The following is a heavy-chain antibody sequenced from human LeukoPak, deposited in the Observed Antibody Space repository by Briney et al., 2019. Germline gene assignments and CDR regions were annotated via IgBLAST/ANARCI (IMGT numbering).Heavy chain of an antibody. D-gene: IGHD4-17*01. CDR3: ARTLTVTTLIGPAYYMDV. V-gene: IGHV4-59*01. Sequence: PSETLSLTCSVSVGSMSSYYWSWIREPPGKGLEWIGYIYYSGSTNYNPSLKSRVTISVDTSKNQFSLKLSSVTAADTAVYYCARTLTVTTLIGPAYYMDVWGKGTTVTVSS. CDR2: IYYSGST. CDR1: VGSMSSYY. J-gene: IGHJ6*03.